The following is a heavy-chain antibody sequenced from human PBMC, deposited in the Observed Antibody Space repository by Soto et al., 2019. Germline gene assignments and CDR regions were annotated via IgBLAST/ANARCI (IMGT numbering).Heavy chain of an antibody. D-gene: IGHD2-15*01. CDR3: ARLVVVVALYYYGMDV. CDR1: GYTFTSYG. CDR2: ISAYNGNT. Sequence: QVQLVQSGAEVKKPGASVKVSCKASGYTFTSYGISWVRQAPGQGLEWMGWISAYNGNTNYAQKLQGRVTMTTDTSTSTAYMERRSLRSDDTAVYYCARLVVVVALYYYGMDVWGQGTTVTVSS. V-gene: IGHV1-18*01. J-gene: IGHJ6*02.